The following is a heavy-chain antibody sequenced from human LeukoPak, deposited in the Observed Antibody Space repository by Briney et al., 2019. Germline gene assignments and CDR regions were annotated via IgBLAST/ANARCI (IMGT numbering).Heavy chain of an antibody. V-gene: IGHV3-66*02. CDR1: GFTYSSNY. CDR2: IYSGCST. D-gene: IGHD3-22*01. Sequence: GGSLRLSCAASGFTYSSNYMRWVSQAKGKGLEWVSVIYSGCSTYYADSVKGRFTISRDNSKNTLYLQMNSLRAEDTAVYYCANSGYKNLDYWGQGTLVTVSS. CDR3: ANSGYKNLDY. J-gene: IGHJ4*02.